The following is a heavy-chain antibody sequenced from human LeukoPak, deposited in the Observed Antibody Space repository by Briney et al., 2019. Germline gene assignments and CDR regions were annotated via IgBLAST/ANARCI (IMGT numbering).Heavy chain of an antibody. D-gene: IGHD6-6*01. J-gene: IGHJ3*02. CDR3: AREGIAARPFDI. Sequence: PGGSLRLSCAASGFTLSSYWMSWVRQAPGKGLEWVANIKQDGSEKYYVDSVKGRFTISRDNAKNSLYLQMNSLRAEDTAVYYCAREGIAARPFDIWGQGTMVTVSS. CDR1: GFTLSSYW. CDR2: IKQDGSEK. V-gene: IGHV3-7*01.